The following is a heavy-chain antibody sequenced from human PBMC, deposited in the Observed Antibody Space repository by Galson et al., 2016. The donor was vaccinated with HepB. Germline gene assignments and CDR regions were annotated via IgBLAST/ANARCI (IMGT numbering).Heavy chain of an antibody. J-gene: IGHJ6*02. D-gene: IGHD3-10*01. CDR2: INQGGSEE. Sequence: SLTLPCAATGFTSSTYRMTWVRQAPGKGLEWVANINQGGSEENYVASTKRRFTISRDNAKNSLFLQINSLRAEDAAVYYCARDLSFGGGSTWYDVMDVWGQGTTVTVSS. CDR3: ARDLSFGGGSTWYDVMDV. V-gene: IGHV3-7*05. CDR1: GFTSSTYR.